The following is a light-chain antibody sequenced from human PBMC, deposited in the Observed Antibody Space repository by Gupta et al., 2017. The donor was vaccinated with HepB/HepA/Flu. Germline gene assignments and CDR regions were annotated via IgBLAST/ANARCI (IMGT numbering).Light chain of an antibody. Sequence: EIVLTQSPGTLSLSPGERATLSCRASQSVSSTYLAWYQQKPGQAPRLLIYSASSRATGIPDRFSGSGSGTDFTLTISRLEPEDFAVYYCQQEGRSPLTFGGGTKVHIK. V-gene: IGKV3-20*01. CDR3: QQEGRSPLT. CDR1: QSVSSTY. J-gene: IGKJ4*01. CDR2: SAS.